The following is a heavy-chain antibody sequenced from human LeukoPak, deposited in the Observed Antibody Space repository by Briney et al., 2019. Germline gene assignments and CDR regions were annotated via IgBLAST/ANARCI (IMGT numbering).Heavy chain of an antibody. CDR3: ARGASVVAGSDNALGI. CDR1: GFTFSSYS. CDR2: ISTSSIYI. Sequence: GGSLRLSCAASGFTFSSYSMNWVRQAPGKGLEWVSSISTSSIYIYYADSVKGRFTISRDNAKKSVHLQMNSLRAEDTAVYYCARGASVVAGSDNALGIWGQGTMVTVSS. D-gene: IGHD6-19*01. V-gene: IGHV3-21*01. J-gene: IGHJ3*02.